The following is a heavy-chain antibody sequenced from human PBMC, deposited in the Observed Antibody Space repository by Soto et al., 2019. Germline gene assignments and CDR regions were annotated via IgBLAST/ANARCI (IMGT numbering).Heavy chain of an antibody. Sequence: EVQLVESGGGLVQPGGSLRLSCAASGFTFSSYWMSWVRQAPGKGLEWVANIKQDGSEKYYVDSVKGRFTISRDNAKNSLYLQINSLRAEDTAVYYCARDSVDDGAPTEVYWGQGTLVTVSS. CDR3: ARDSVDDGAPTEVY. CDR1: GFTFSSYW. V-gene: IGHV3-7*01. D-gene: IGHD4-17*01. J-gene: IGHJ4*02. CDR2: IKQDGSEK.